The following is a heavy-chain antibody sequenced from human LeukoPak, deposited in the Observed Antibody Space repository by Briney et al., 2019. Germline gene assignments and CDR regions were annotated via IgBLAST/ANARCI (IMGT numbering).Heavy chain of an antibody. J-gene: IGHJ4*02. V-gene: IGHV3-30-3*01. CDR1: GFTFSSYA. CDR2: ISYDGSNK. D-gene: IGHD6-6*01. CDR3: ARDPCADSSCDGAFDY. Sequence: PGGSLRLSCAASGFTFSSYAMHWVRQAPGKGLEWVAVISYDGSNKYYADSVKGRFTISRDNSKNTLYLQMNSLRAEDTAVYYCARDPCADSSCDGAFDYWGQGTLVTVSS.